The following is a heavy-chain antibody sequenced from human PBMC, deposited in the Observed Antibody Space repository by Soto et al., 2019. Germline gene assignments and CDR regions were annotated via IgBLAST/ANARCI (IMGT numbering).Heavy chain of an antibody. CDR2: IWYDGSNK. Sequence: QVQLVESGGGVVQPGRSLRLSCAASGFTFSSYGMHWVRQAPGKGLEWVAVIWYDGSNKYYADSVKGRFTISRDNSKNPLYLQMKGLRDEDTAVYYGAGATGAYGMDVWGQGTTVTVSS. CDR1: GFTFSSYG. J-gene: IGHJ6*02. CDR3: AGATGAYGMDV. V-gene: IGHV3-33*01. D-gene: IGHD5-12*01.